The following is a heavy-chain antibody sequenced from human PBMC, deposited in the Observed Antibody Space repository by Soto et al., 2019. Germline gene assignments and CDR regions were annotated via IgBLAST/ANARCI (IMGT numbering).Heavy chain of an antibody. J-gene: IGHJ2*01. CDR1: GFTFSNAW. D-gene: IGHD2-15*01. Sequence: EVQLVESGGGLVKPGGSLRLSCAASGFTFSNAWMSWVRQAPVKGLEWVGRIKSKTDGGTTDYAAPVKGRFTISRDDSKNTLYLQMNSLKTEDTALYYCTTGYCSGGSCYATGYFDLWGIGTLVTVSS. CDR3: TTGYCSGGSCYATGYFDL. V-gene: IGHV3-15*01. CDR2: IKSKTDGGTT.